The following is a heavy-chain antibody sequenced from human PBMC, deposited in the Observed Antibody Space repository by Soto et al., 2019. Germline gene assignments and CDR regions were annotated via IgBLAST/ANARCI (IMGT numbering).Heavy chain of an antibody. D-gene: IGHD4-4*01. CDR1: GYTFTSYG. J-gene: IGHJ4*02. V-gene: IGHV1-18*01. CDR2: TSAYNGNT. CDR3: ARDRYIRSNYDRGYY. Sequence: QVQLVQSGAEVKKPGASVKVSCKASGYTFTSYGITWVRQAPGQGLEWMGWTSAYNGNTNYAQKLQGRVTMTTDTSTSTAYMELRSLRSDDTAVYYCARDRYIRSNYDRGYYWGQGTLVTVSS.